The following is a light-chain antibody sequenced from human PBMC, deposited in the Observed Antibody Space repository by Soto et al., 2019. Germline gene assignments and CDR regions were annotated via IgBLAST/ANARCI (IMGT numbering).Light chain of an antibody. Sequence: EIVMTQSPVTLSVSPGERATLSCRASQSGSSKLACYQQKPGQAPRLLIYGASTRATGIPARFSGSGSGTEFTLSISSLQSEDFAVYYCQQYNNWPQTFGQGTKLEIK. CDR3: QQYNNWPQT. J-gene: IGKJ2*01. CDR1: QSGSSK. CDR2: GAS. V-gene: IGKV3-15*01.